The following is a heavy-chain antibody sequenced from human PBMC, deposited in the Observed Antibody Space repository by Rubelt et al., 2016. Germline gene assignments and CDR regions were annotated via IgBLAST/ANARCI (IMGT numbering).Heavy chain of an antibody. CDR3: ARSGRDLPLNWLDP. V-gene: IGHV1-18*01. CDR1: GYTFTSFA. Sequence: KASGYTFTSFAFSWVRQAPGQGLQWMGWISPYNGNTRYAQNFQGRVTMTTDTSTSTAYMELGSLSSDDTAVYHCARSGRDLPLNWLDPWGQGTLVTVSS. CDR2: ISPYNGNT. D-gene: IGHD3-10*01. J-gene: IGHJ5*02.